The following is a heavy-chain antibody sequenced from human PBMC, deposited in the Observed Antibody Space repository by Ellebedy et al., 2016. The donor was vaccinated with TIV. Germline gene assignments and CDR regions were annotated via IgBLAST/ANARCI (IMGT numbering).Heavy chain of an antibody. CDR2: IYYSGSN. V-gene: IGHV4-31*03. Sequence: SETLSLTXTVSGGSISSGGYYWIWIRQHPGKGLEWIVYIYYSGSNYSNPSLKSRVTKSVDTSKNQFSLKLSSVTAADTDVYYCARDLISPGDPHWFDPWGQGTLVTVSS. J-gene: IGHJ5*02. CDR1: GGSISSGGYY. D-gene: IGHD7-27*01. CDR3: ARDLISPGDPHWFDP.